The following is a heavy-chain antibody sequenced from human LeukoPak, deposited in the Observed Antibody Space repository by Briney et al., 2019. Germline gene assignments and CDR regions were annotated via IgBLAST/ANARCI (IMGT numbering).Heavy chain of an antibody. CDR2: IYYSGST. CDR1: GGSISSGGYS. CDR3: ARTYYYDSSGYHDAFDI. Sequence: SETLSFTCAVSGGSISSGGYSWSWIRQPPGKGLEWIGYIYYSGSTNYNPSLKSRVTISVDTSKNQFSLKLSSVTAADTAVYYCARTYYYDSSGYHDAFDIWGQGTMVTVSS. D-gene: IGHD3-22*01. J-gene: IGHJ3*02. V-gene: IGHV4-61*08.